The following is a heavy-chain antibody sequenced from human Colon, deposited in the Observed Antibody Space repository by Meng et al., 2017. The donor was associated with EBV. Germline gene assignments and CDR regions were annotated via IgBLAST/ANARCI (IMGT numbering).Heavy chain of an antibody. D-gene: IGHD5-12*01. CDR2: IRVGATNT. J-gene: IGHJ4*02. CDR1: GFTFSSYA. Sequence: EVQLLESGGGLVQPGGSLRLSCAASGFTFSSYAMSWVPRAPGKGLEWVSGIRVGATNTYYADSVKGRFTISRDNSKNTLYLQMNSLRAEDTAVYYCARYGGHPYYFDYWGQGALVTVSP. CDR3: ARYGGHPYYFDY. V-gene: IGHV3-23*01.